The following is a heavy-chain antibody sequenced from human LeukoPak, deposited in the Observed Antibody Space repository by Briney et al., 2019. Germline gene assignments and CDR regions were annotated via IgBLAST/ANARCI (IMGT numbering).Heavy chain of an antibody. D-gene: IGHD3-3*01. Sequence: ASVKVSCKASGYTFTGYYMHRVRQAPGQGLEWMGWINPNSGGTNYAQKFQGRVTMTRDTSISTAYMELSRLRSDDTAVYYCASHFGDRYYYYYMDVWGKGTTVTVSS. CDR2: INPNSGGT. CDR3: ASHFGDRYYYYYMDV. V-gene: IGHV1-2*02. J-gene: IGHJ6*03. CDR1: GYTFTGYY.